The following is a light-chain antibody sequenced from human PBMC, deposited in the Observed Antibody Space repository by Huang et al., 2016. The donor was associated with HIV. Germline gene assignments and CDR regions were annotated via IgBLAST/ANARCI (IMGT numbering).Light chain of an antibody. J-gene: IGKJ4*01. Sequence: DIQMTQSPSSLSASVGDRVTITCRASQGISNSLAWYQQKPGRAPKLLVYAASRLGSGGPSRFSGRGSGTDYTLTISRLQPEDVATYYCQQYFTSPPLTFGGGTKVEIK. CDR2: AAS. V-gene: IGKV1-NL1*01. CDR3: QQYFTSPPLT. CDR1: QGISNS.